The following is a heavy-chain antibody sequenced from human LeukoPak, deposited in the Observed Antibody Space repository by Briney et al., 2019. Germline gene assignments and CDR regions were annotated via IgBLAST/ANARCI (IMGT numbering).Heavy chain of an antibody. Sequence: PGGSLRLSCAASGFTFSSYWMHWVRQAPGKGLVWVSRINSDGSSATYADSVKGRFTISRDNVKNTLYLQMNSLRAEDTAAYYCARGAPSGSYYYWGQGTLVTVSS. V-gene: IGHV3-74*01. D-gene: IGHD1-26*01. CDR1: GFTFSSYW. J-gene: IGHJ4*02. CDR3: ARGAPSGSYYY. CDR2: INSDGSSA.